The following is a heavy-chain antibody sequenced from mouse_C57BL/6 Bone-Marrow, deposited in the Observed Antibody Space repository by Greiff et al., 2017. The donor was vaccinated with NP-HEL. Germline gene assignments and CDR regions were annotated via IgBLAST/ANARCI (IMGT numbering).Heavy chain of an antibody. V-gene: IGHV5-12*01. CDR3: ARQNYGSFFSWFAY. CDR2: ISNGGGST. J-gene: IGHJ3*01. CDR1: GFTFSDYY. D-gene: IGHD1-1*01. Sequence: DVKLVESGGGLVQPGGSLKLSCAASGFTFSDYYMYWVRQTPEKRLEWVAYISNGGGSTYYPDTVKGRFTISRDNAKNTLYLQMSRLKSEDTAMYYCARQNYGSFFSWFAYWGQGTLVTVSA.